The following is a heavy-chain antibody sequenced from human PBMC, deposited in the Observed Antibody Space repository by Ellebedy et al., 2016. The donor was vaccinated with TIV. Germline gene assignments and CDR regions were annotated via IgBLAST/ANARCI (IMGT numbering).Heavy chain of an antibody. CDR1: GYTFTSYA. J-gene: IGHJ4*02. CDR3: ARSYLWPQHFDY. Sequence: AASVKVSCKASGYTFTSYAMHWVRQAPGQRLEWMGWINAGNGNTKYSQKFQGRVTITRDTSASTAYMELSSLRSEDTAVYYCARSYLWPQHFDYWGQGTLVTVSS. V-gene: IGHV1-3*01. D-gene: IGHD1-26*01. CDR2: INAGNGNT.